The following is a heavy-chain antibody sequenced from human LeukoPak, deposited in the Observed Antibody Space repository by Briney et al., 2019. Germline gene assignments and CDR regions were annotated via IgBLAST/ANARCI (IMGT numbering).Heavy chain of an antibody. CDR1: GYSFTNYW. J-gene: IGHJ1*01. D-gene: IGHD1-26*01. Sequence: GGSLKISCKASGYSFTNYWIGWVRQMPGKGLGWMGIIYPGESDTRYSPPFQGQVTISADKSISTAYLQRSSLQASDTAMYYCATYAGSSSKYFQDWGQGTLVTVSS. V-gene: IGHV5-51*01. CDR3: ATYAGSSSKYFQD. CDR2: IYPGESDT.